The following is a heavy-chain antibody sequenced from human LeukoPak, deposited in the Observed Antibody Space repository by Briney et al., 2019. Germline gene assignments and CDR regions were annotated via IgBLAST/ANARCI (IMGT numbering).Heavy chain of an antibody. J-gene: IGHJ4*02. D-gene: IGHD3-10*01. CDR2: IRYDGSNK. CDR3: AKDSGSGIIGNNLDY. Sequence: GGSLRLSCAASGFTFSSYGMHWVRQAPGKGLEWVAFIRYDGSNKYYADSVKGRFTISRDNSKNTLYLQMNSLRAEDTAVYYCAKDSGSGIIGNNLDYWGQGTLVTVSS. V-gene: IGHV3-30*02. CDR1: GFTFSSYG.